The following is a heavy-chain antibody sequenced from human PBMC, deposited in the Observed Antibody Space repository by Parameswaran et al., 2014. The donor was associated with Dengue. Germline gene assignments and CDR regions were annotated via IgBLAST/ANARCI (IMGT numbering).Heavy chain of an antibody. D-gene: IGHD1-26*01. Sequence: WVRQAPGQGLEWMGGIIPILGIANYAQKFQGRVTITADKSTSTAYMELSSLRSEDTAVYYCARAPEIDGSYYGFDYWGQGTLVTVSS. CDR3: ARAPEIDGSYYGFDY. CDR2: IIPILGIA. V-gene: IGHV1-69*10. J-gene: IGHJ4*02.